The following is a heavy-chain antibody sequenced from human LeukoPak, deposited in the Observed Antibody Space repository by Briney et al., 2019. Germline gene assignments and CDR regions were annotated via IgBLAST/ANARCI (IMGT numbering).Heavy chain of an antibody. J-gene: IGHJ4*02. Sequence: ASVKVSCKASGYTFTSYGISWVRQAPGQGLEWMGWISAYSGNTNYAHKLQGRVTMTTDTSPSTAYMELRSLRSDDTAVYYCARDVCSSTSCYYPPRVGFDYWGQGTLVTVSS. CDR3: ARDVCSSTSCYYPPRVGFDY. CDR2: ISAYSGNT. CDR1: GYTFTSYG. V-gene: IGHV1-18*01. D-gene: IGHD2-2*01.